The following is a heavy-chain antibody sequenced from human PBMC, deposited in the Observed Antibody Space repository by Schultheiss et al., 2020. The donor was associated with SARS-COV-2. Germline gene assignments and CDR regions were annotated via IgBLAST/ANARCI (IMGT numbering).Heavy chain of an antibody. CDR2: IYYSGST. CDR3: ARPSQPFAEGLYFDL. V-gene: IGHV4-59*08. J-gene: IGHJ2*01. Sequence: ESLKISCTVSGGSISSYYWSWIRQPPGKGLEWIGYIYYSGSTNYNPSLKSRVTISVDTSKNQFSLKLSSVTAADTAVYYCARPSQPFAEGLYFDLWGRGTLVTVSS. D-gene: IGHD2-2*01. CDR1: GGSISSYY.